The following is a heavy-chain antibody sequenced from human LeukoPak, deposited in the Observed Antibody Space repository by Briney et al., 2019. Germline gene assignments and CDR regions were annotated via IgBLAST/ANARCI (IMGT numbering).Heavy chain of an antibody. CDR1: GFTFSSYA. CDR2: ISVSGGNT. D-gene: IGHD6-19*01. J-gene: IGHJ4*02. Sequence: GGSLRLSCAASGFTFSSYAMSWVRQAPGKGLEWVSAISVSGGNTYYADSVKGRFTISRDNPKNRLYLQMNSLRAEDTAVYYCAKDPGYSSGSSFFDYWGQGTLVTVSS. V-gene: IGHV3-23*01. CDR3: AKDPGYSSGSSFFDY.